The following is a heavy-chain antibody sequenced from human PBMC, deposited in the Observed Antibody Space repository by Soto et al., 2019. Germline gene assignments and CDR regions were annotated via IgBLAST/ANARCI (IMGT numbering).Heavy chain of an antibody. J-gene: IGHJ4*02. D-gene: IGHD3-3*01. V-gene: IGHV4-34*01. CDR3: GSRRSVSIFGVAQGGYN. CDR2: ISHGGGT. Sequence: WTWIRQPPGKGLEWIGEISHGGGTKYHSSLKSRVTISVDTSKNQFSLKLSSVTAADTAVYYCGSRRSVSIFGVAQGGYNWGQGTVVTVSS.